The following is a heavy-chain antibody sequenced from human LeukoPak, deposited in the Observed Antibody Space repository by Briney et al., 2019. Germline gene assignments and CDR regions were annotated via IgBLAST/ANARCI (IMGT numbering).Heavy chain of an antibody. CDR1: GFTFSSYS. J-gene: IGHJ4*02. CDR2: ISSSSSYI. CDR3: AKDLGYCSSTSCEAY. V-gene: IGHV3-21*01. Sequence: GGSLRLSCAASGFTFSSYSMNWVRQAPGKGLEWVSPISSSSSYIYYADSVKGRFTISRDNAKNSLYLQMNSLRAEDTAVYYCAKDLGYCSSTSCEAYWGQGTLVTVSS. D-gene: IGHD2-2*01.